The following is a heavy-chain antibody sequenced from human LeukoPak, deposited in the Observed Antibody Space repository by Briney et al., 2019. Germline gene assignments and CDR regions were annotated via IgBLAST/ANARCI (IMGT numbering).Heavy chain of an antibody. V-gene: IGHV1-18*01. D-gene: IGHD2-15*01. CDR3: ARDYYCSGGSCYDVFDI. CDR2: IATYSDNT. Sequence: ASVKVSCKASGYTFTSYGISWVRQAPGQGLEWMGWIATYSDNTKYAQRLQGRVTMTTDTSTSTSYMELSSLRSDDTAVYYCARDYYCSGGSCYDVFDIWGQGTMVTVSS. J-gene: IGHJ3*02. CDR1: GYTFTSYG.